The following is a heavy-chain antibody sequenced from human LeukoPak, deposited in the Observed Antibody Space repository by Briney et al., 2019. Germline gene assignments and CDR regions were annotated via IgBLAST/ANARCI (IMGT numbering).Heavy chain of an antibody. J-gene: IGHJ4*02. D-gene: IGHD1-26*01. CDR3: ASGRPLGFDY. Sequence: SETLSLTCTVSGGSISSYYWTWIRQPPGKGLEWIGYIYYSGTTNYNPSLKSRVTISVDTSKNQFSLKLSSVTAADTAVYYCASGRPLGFDYWGQGTLVTVSS. CDR2: IYYSGTT. V-gene: IGHV4-59*01. CDR1: GGSISSYY.